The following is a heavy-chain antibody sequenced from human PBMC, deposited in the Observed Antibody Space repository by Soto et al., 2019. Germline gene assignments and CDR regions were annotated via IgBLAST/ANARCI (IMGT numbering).Heavy chain of an antibody. CDR1: GGSISSYY. J-gene: IGHJ6*03. V-gene: IGHV3-21*01. D-gene: IGHD1-26*01. CDR2: ISSSSSYI. Sequence: ETLSLTCTVSGGSISSYYWSWIRQPPGKGLEWASSISSSSSYIYYADSVKGRFTISRDNAKNSLYLQMNSLRAEDTAVYYCAREGLRWGVGAYYYYMDVWGKGTTVTVSS. CDR3: AREGLRWGVGAYYYYMDV.